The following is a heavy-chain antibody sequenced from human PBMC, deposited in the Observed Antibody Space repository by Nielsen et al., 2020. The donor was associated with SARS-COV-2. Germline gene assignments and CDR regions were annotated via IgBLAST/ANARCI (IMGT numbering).Heavy chain of an antibody. CDR3: ARSPGSSWSIDY. J-gene: IGHJ4*02. CDR1: GYSFTSYW. V-gene: IGHV5-10-1*01. CDR2: IDPSDSYT. Sequence: GESLKISCKGSGYSFTSYWIGWVRQMPGKGLEWMGRIDPSDSYTNYSPSFQGHVTISADKSISTAYLQWSSLKASDTAMYYCARSPGSSWSIDYWGQGTLVTVSS. D-gene: IGHD6-13*01.